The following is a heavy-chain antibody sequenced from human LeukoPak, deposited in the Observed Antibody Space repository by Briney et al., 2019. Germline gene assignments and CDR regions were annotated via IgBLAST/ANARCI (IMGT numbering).Heavy chain of an antibody. V-gene: IGHV3-74*01. CDR1: GFTFSSYW. Sequence: GGSLRLSCSASGFTFSSYWMHWVRQAPGKGLVWVSRINTDGSSTSYADSVKGRFTISRDNAKNTLYLQMNSLRAEDTAVYYCARESGIAAALDLWGQGTLVTVSS. J-gene: IGHJ5*02. CDR2: INTDGSST. CDR3: ARESGIAAALDL. D-gene: IGHD6-13*01.